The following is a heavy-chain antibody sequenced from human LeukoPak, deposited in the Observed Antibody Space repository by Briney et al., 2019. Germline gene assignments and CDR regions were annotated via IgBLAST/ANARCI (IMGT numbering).Heavy chain of an antibody. V-gene: IGHV1-18*01. D-gene: IGHD3-22*01. CDR3: AREGGYDSSGYYSNDAFDI. CDR2: ISAYNGNA. CDR1: GYTFTSYG. J-gene: IGHJ3*02. Sequence: ASVKVSCKASGYTFTSYGISWVRQAPGQGLEWMGWISAYNGNANYAQKLQGRVTMTTDTSTSTAYMELRSLRSDDTAVYYRAREGGYDSSGYYSNDAFDIWGQGTMVTVSS.